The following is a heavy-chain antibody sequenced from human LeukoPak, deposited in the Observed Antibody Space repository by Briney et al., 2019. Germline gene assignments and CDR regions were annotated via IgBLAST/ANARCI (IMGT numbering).Heavy chain of an antibody. CDR1: GFSLSSSSGVA. J-gene: IGHJ6*02. CDR2: IYWDDDK. Sequence: SGPTLVKPTQTLTLTCTFSGFSLSSSSGVAVGWIRQPPGKALEWLALIYWDDDKRYSPSLKSRLTITKDTSKNQVVLTMTNMDPVDTATYYCAHGIAAAGKKTTYYYYGMDVWGQGTTVTVSS. V-gene: IGHV2-5*02. CDR3: AHGIAAAGKKTTYYYYGMDV. D-gene: IGHD6-13*01.